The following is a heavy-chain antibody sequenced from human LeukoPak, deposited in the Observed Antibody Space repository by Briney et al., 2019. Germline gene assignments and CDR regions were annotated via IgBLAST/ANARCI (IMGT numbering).Heavy chain of an antibody. Sequence: GGSLRLFCAASGFTFSNYGMHWVRQAPGKGLEWVAVIWFDGSNKYYADSVKGRFTISRDNSNNTLYLQMNSLRAEDTAVYYCARDAFYYGSSGYYRNYYFFYMDVWGKGTTVTVSS. J-gene: IGHJ6*03. D-gene: IGHD3-22*01. V-gene: IGHV3-33*01. CDR2: IWFDGSNK. CDR3: ARDAFYYGSSGYYRNYYFFYMDV. CDR1: GFTFSNYG.